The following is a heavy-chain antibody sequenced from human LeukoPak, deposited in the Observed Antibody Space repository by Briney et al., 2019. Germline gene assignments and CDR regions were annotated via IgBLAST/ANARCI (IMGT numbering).Heavy chain of an antibody. CDR3: AKDFPARSARGYSSGWYYFDY. J-gene: IGHJ4*02. V-gene: IGHV3-23*01. Sequence: PGGPLRLSCAASGFTFSSYAMSWVRQAPGKGLEWVSAISGSGGSTYYADSVKGRFTISRDNSKNTLYLQMNSLRAEDTVVYYCAKDFPARSARGYSSGWYYFDYWGQGTLVTVSS. CDR1: GFTFSSYA. CDR2: ISGSGGST. D-gene: IGHD6-19*01.